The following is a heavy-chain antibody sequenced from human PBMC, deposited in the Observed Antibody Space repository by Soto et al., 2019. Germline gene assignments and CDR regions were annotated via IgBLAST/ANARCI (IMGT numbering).Heavy chain of an antibody. V-gene: IGHV3-30*03. CDR2: ISYDGSNK. CDR3: ARAPYGDYVPEYFQH. J-gene: IGHJ1*01. CDR1: GFTFNSYG. D-gene: IGHD4-17*01. Sequence: GGSLRLSCAASGFTFNSYGMHWVRQAPGKGLEWVAVISYDGSNKYYADSVKGRFTISRDNSKNTLYLQMNSLRAEDTAVYYCARAPYGDYVPEYFQHWGQGTLVTVSS.